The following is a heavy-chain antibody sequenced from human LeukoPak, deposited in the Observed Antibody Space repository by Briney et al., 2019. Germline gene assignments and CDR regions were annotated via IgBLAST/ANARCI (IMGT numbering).Heavy chain of an antibody. V-gene: IGHV3-33*01. J-gene: IGHJ6*04. CDR2: IWYDGSDK. CDR1: GFTFSSYG. CDR3: ARDPGGMDV. Sequence: GGSLRLSCAASGFTFSSYGMHWVRQAPGKGLGWVAVIWYDGSDKYYADSVKGRFTISRDNSKNTLYLQMNSLRAEDTAVCYCARDPGGMDVWGKGTTVTVSS.